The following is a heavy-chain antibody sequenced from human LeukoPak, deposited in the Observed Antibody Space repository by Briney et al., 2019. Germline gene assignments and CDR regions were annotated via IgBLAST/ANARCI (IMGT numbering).Heavy chain of an antibody. CDR2: INPNRGDT. J-gene: IGHJ4*02. V-gene: IGHV1-2*02. CDR1: GYTFTNNY. Sequence: ASVKVSCKASGYTFTNNYIHWVRQAPGHGLEWMGWINPNRGDTNYAQKLQGRVTITRDTSISTAFMELTRLTSDDTAVYYCTRDLLGFATTPWSVWGQGTLVTVSS. CDR3: TRDLLGFATTPWSV. D-gene: IGHD3-3*01.